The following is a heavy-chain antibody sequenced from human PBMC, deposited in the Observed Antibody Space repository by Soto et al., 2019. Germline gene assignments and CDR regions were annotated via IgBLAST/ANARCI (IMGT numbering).Heavy chain of an antibody. V-gene: IGHV3-23*01. D-gene: IGHD3-16*01. CDR3: AKDRRAGGNSAFYFDF. CDR2: ISATGGGT. CDR1: GLAFSSYA. Sequence: PGRSLRLSFAASGLAFSSYATSWVRRAPGKGLEWVSLISATGGGTYYADSVKGRFTVSRDNSDNTLYLQVHSLRAEDTAVYYCAKDRRAGGNSAFYFDFWGQGAQVTVSS. J-gene: IGHJ5*01.